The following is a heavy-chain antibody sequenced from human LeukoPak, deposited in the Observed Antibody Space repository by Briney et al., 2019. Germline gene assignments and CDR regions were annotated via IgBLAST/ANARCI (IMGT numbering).Heavy chain of an antibody. CDR2: FDPEDGET. D-gene: IGHD3-22*01. CDR3: ATRLYDSSGYYFYFDY. Sequence: ASVKVSCKVSGYTLTELSMHWVRQAPGKGLEWMGGFDPEDGETIYAQKFQGRVTMTEDTSTETAYMELSSLRSEDTAVYYCATRLYDSSGYYFYFDYWGQGTLVTVSS. V-gene: IGHV1-24*01. CDR1: GYTLTELS. J-gene: IGHJ4*02.